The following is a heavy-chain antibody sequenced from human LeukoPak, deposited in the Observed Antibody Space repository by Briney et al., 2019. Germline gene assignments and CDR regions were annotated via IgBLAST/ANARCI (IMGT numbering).Heavy chain of an antibody. CDR2: ISWNSGSI. D-gene: IGHD3-22*01. Sequence: GGSLRLSCAVSGFDFGDYTMHRVRQPPGKGLEWVSLISWNSGSIKYTETVKGRFTISRDNSKNSLYLQMSSLRTEDTALYYCARDIYDSGDFRGDFWGQGTLVTVSS. CDR3: ARDIYDSGDFRGDF. CDR1: GFDFGDYT. V-gene: IGHV3-43*01. J-gene: IGHJ4*02.